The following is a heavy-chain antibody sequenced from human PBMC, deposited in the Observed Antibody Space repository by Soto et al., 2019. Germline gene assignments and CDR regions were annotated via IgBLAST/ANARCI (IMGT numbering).Heavy chain of an antibody. CDR3: AGGGQLAEKIFDY. CDR1: GFTFSSYA. J-gene: IGHJ4*02. D-gene: IGHD6-6*01. Sequence: GGSLRLSCAASGFTFSSYAMHWVRQAPGKGLEWVAVISYDGSNKYYADSVKGRFTISRDNSKNTLYLQMNSLRAEDTAVYYCAGGGQLAEKIFDYWGQGTLVTVSS. V-gene: IGHV3-30-3*01. CDR2: ISYDGSNK.